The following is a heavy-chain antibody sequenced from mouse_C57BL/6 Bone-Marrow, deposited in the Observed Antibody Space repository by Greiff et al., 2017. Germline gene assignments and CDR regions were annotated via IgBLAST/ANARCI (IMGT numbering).Heavy chain of an antibody. CDR3: ERHGSSMFPFAY. Sequence: EVQVVESGGDLVKPGGSLKLSCAASGFTFSSYGMSWVRQTPDKRLEWVATISSGGSYTYYPDSVKGRFTISRDNAKNTLYLQMSMLKSEDTAMYYCERHGSSMFPFAYWGQGTLVTVSA. D-gene: IGHD2-1*01. V-gene: IGHV5-6*01. CDR1: GFTFSSYG. CDR2: ISSGGSYT. J-gene: IGHJ3*01.